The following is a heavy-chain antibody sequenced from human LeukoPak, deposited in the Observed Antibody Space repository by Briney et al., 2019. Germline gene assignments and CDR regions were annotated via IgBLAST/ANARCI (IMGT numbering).Heavy chain of an antibody. Sequence: NPGGSLRLSCAASGFTFSSYSMNWVRQAPGKGLEWVSSISSSSSYIYYADSVKGRFTISRDNAKNSLYLQMNSLRAEDTAVYYCAREGGYSGYDMDHWGQGTLVTVSS. V-gene: IGHV3-21*01. J-gene: IGHJ4*02. CDR3: AREGGYSGYDMDH. CDR2: ISSSSSYI. D-gene: IGHD5-12*01. CDR1: GFTFSSYS.